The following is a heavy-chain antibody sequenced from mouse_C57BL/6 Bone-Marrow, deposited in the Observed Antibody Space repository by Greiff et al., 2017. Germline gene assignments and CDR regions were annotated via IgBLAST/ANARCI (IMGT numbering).Heavy chain of an antibody. J-gene: IGHJ2*01. CDR2: IDPENGDT. CDR3: TTSHAYYFDY. V-gene: IGHV14-4*01. Sequence: VQLQQSGAELVRPGASVKLSCTASGFNIKDDYMHWVKQRPEQGLEWIGWIDPENGDTEYASKFQGKATITADTSSNTAYLQLSSLTSEDTAVDYCTTSHAYYFDYWGQGTTLTVSS. CDR1: GFNIKDDY.